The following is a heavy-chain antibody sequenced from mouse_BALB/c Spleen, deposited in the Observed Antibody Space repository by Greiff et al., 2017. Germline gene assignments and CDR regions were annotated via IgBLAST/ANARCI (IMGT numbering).Heavy chain of an antibody. V-gene: IGHV2-9*02. D-gene: IGHD2-4*01. CDR2: IWAGGST. CDR1: GFSLTSYG. J-gene: IGHJ4*01. Sequence: VQLQQSGPGLVAPSQSLSITCTVSGFSLTSYGVHWVRQPPGKGLEWLGVIWAGGSTNYNSALMSRLSISKDNSKSQVFLKMNSLQTDDTAMYYCARDGGGIYYDYDRGGYAMDYWGQGTSVTVSA. CDR3: ARDGGGIYYDYDRGGYAMDY.